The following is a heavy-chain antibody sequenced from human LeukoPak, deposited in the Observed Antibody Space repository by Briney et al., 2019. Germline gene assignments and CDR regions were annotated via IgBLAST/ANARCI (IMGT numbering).Heavy chain of an antibody. CDR2: INPNSGGT. D-gene: IGHD3-22*01. CDR1: GYTFTGYY. Sequence: ASVKVSCKASGYTFTGYYMHWVRQAPGQGLEWMGRINPNSGGTNYAQKFQGRVTMTRDTSISTAYMELSRLRSDVTAVYYCARYYYDSSGYYKSYYFDYWGQGTLVTVSS. CDR3: ARYYYDSSGYYKSYYFDY. V-gene: IGHV1-2*06. J-gene: IGHJ4*02.